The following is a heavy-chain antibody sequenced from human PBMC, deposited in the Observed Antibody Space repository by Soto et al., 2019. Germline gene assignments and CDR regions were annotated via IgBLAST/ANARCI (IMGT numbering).Heavy chain of an antibody. Sequence: QVQLQQWGAGLLKPSETLSLTCAVYGGSFSGYYWSWIRQPPGKGLEWIGEINHRGYTTYNPSLKSRVTISVDTSKNQFSLKLSSVTAADTSVYDCARVDIVTTNWFDPWGQGTPVTVSS. CDR2: INHRGYT. CDR3: ARVDIVTTNWFDP. J-gene: IGHJ5*02. V-gene: IGHV4-34*01. D-gene: IGHD5-12*01. CDR1: GGSFSGYY.